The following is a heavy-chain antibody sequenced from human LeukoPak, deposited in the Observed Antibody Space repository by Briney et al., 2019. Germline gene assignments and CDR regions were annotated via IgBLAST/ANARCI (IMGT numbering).Heavy chain of an antibody. CDR1: GYTFTGYY. CDR2: INPNSGGT. D-gene: IGHD3-22*01. CDR3: ARSKYYYDSSGYYYFDY. J-gene: IGHJ4*02. Sequence: GASVKVSCKASGYTFTGYYMHWVRQAPGQGLEWMGWINPNSGGTNYAQKFQGGVTITADESTSTAYMELSSLRSEDTAVYYCARSKYYYDSSGYYYFDYWGQGTLVTVSS. V-gene: IGHV1-2*02.